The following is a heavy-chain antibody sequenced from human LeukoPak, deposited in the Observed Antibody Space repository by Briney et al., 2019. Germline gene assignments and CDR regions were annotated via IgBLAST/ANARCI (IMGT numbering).Heavy chain of an antibody. CDR3: AKGSSIFGVLTPLDY. Sequence: GGSLRLSCAASGFTFSSYEMNWIRQAPGKGLEWVAVISYGGNIKYYSDSVKGRFTISRDNSKNTLYLQMNTLRAEDTAVYYCAKGSSIFGVLTPLDYWGQGTLVTVSS. D-gene: IGHD3-3*02. CDR2: ISYGGNIK. CDR1: GFTFSSYE. J-gene: IGHJ4*02. V-gene: IGHV3-30*18.